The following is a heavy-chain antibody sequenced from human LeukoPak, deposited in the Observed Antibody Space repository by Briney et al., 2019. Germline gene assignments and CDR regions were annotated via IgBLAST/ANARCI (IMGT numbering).Heavy chain of an antibody. CDR1: GYTFSGYG. CDR2: IGVYNGNT. Sequence: ASVKVSCKPSGYTFSGYGISWVRQAPAQGLEWMGWIGVYNGNTNYAQRSQGRVTVTTDTSTNTAYIELRSFGTDETAVDYCATEQYDHVWGSDRPYFDYWGQGTLVTVSS. V-gene: IGHV1-18*01. D-gene: IGHD3-16*02. J-gene: IGHJ4*02. CDR3: ATEQYDHVWGSDRPYFDY.